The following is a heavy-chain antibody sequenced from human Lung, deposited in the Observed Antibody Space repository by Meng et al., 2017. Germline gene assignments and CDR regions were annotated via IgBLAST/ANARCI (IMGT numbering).Heavy chain of an antibody. D-gene: IGHD3-22*01. Sequence: SVTVSCQASVCIFSSYTISWVRQAPGQGREWMGRIIPILGIANYVQKFQGRVTITADKSTSTAYLELSSLRSEDTAVYYCARDRGEYYYDSSGYYNYWGQGTLVTVSS. CDR1: VCIFSSYT. V-gene: IGHV1-69*02. CDR3: ARDRGEYYYDSSGYYNY. J-gene: IGHJ4*02. CDR2: IIPILGIA.